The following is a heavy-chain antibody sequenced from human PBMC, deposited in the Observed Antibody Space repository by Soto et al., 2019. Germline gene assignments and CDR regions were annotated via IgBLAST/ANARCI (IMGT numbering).Heavy chain of an antibody. Sequence: EVQLLESGGGLVMPGGSLRLSCVASGFTFSNYAMSWVRQAPGKGLEWVSTVSVSGGTTHCADSVKGRITISRDNSKNTVYLQMNSLRAEDTALYYCAKGLYYYDSSGYRLFDFWGQGTLVTVSS. V-gene: IGHV3-23*01. CDR3: AKGLYYYDSSGYRLFDF. D-gene: IGHD3-22*01. CDR1: GFTFSNYA. CDR2: VSVSGGTT. J-gene: IGHJ4*02.